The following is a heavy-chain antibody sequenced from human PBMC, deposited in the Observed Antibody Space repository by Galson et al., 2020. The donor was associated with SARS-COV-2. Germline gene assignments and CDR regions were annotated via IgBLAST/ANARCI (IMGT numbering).Heavy chain of an antibody. V-gene: IGHV4-34*01. CDR2: INHSGST. J-gene: IGHJ6*02. D-gene: IGHD3-10*01. CDR1: GGSFSGYY. CDR3: ARGMVRGVHYYYYYGMDV. Sequence: SETLSLTCAVYGGSFSGYYWSWIRQPPGKGLEWIGEINHSGSTNYNPSLKSRVTISVDTSKNQFSLKLSSVTAADTAVYYCARGMVRGVHYYYYYGMDVWGQVTTVTVSS.